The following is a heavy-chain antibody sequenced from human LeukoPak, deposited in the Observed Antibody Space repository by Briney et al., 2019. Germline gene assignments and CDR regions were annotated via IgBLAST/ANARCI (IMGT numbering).Heavy chain of an antibody. J-gene: IGHJ6*02. D-gene: IGHD2-21*01. CDR2: INPNSGGT. V-gene: IGHV1-2*02. CDR1: GYTFTGYY. Sequence: ASVGVSCKASGYTFTGYYMHWVRQAPGQGLEWMGWINPNSGGTNYAQKFQGRVTMTRDTSISTAYMELSRLRSDDTAVYYCARPDSYYYYYGMDVWGQGTTVTVSS. CDR3: ARPDSYYYYYGMDV.